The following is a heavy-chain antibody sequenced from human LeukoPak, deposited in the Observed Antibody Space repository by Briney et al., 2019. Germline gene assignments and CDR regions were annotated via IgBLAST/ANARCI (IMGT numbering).Heavy chain of an antibody. CDR2: IYYSGST. CDR1: GGSISIYY. CDR3: ARHASCSGGSCQVGY. V-gene: IGHV4-59*08. Sequence: PSETLSLTCTVSGGSISIYYWSWIRQPPGKGLEWIGYIYYSGSTNYNPSLKSRVTISVDTSKNQFSLKLSSVTAADTAVYYCARHASCSGGSCQVGYWGQGTLVTVSS. D-gene: IGHD2-15*01. J-gene: IGHJ4*02.